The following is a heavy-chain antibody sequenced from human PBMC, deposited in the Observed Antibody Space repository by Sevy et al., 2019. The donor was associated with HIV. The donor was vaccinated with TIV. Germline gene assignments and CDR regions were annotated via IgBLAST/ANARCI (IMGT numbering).Heavy chain of an antibody. D-gene: IGHD2-21*02. V-gene: IGHV3-21*01. CDR3: ARERAADSGGDWYPSGMDV. CDR2: ISSSSHYK. J-gene: IGHJ6*02. Sequence: GGSLRLSCAASGFTFNGCSLNWVRQAPGKGLEWVSSISSSSHYKYYMDSVKGQFTISRDNAKNSLYLQMNSLRAEDTAVYYCARERAADSGGDWYPSGMDVWGQGTTVTVSS. CDR1: GFTFNGCS.